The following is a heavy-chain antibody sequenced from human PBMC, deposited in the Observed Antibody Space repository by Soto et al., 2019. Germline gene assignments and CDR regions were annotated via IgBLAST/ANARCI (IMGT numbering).Heavy chain of an antibody. J-gene: IGHJ4*01. CDR3: VKGNQLLRYYFEF. D-gene: IGHD2-15*01. CDR2: ITSDGDST. Sequence: GGSLRLSCSVSGFTFSSYAMHWVRQAPGKGLEYVSGITSDGDSTWHADSVKDRFTISRDNSKNTLFLQMSSLRVEDTAIYFCVKGNQLLRYYFEFWGPGTLVTVSS. CDR1: GFTFSSYA. V-gene: IGHV3-64D*06.